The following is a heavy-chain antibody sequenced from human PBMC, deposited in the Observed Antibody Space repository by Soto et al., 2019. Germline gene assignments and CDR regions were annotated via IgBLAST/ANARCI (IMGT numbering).Heavy chain of an antibody. CDR1: GGSVSSRGFY. Sequence: KSSETLSLTCSVSGGSVSSRGFYWTWIRQPPGKGLEWIGYMAFDGRTNYNPSLNSRVTISQDTSKNQFSLKLGSVTAADTAIYYCARLPDISGWPFDFWGQGTLVTVSS. J-gene: IGHJ4*02. CDR2: MAFDGRT. CDR3: ARLPDISGWPFDF. D-gene: IGHD6-19*01. V-gene: IGHV4-61*08.